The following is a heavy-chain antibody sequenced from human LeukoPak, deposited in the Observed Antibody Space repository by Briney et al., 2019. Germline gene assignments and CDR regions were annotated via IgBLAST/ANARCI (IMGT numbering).Heavy chain of an antibody. V-gene: IGHV1-18*01. CDR1: GYTFTSYG. D-gene: IGHD6-6*01. J-gene: IGHJ4*02. Sequence: ASVKVSCKASGYTFTSYGISWVRQAPGQGLEWMGWISAYNGNTNYAQKLQGRVTMTTDTSTSTAYMELRSLRSDDTAVYYCAREANSSSSGLFGYWGQGTLVTVSS. CDR2: ISAYNGNT. CDR3: AREANSSSSGLFGY.